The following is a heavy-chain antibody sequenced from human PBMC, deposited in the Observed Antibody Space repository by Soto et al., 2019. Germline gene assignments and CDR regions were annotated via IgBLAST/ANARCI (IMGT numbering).Heavy chain of an antibody. D-gene: IGHD2-2*01. CDR2: ISSSSSYI. J-gene: IGHJ3*01. CDR1: GFTFSDYI. CDR3: ARPREYCSSTNCYVAFDH. Sequence: EIKLVESGGGLVKPGGSLRLSCAASGFTFSDYIMNWVRPAPGKGLEWLSSISSSSSYIFYADSVTGRCTISRDNAKNCLFLHMNGLRADTTAVYYSARPREYCSSTNCYVAFDHLGQGTLVTVSP. V-gene: IGHV3-21*06.